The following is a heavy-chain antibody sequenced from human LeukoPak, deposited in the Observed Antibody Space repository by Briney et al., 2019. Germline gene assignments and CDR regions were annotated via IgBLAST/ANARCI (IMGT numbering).Heavy chain of an antibody. CDR1: GFTLNSYS. J-gene: IGHJ4*02. CDR2: ISSSSSTI. Sequence: GRSLRLSCAASGFTLNSYSMNWVRQAPGKGLEWVSYISSSSSTIYYADSVKGRFTISRDNAKNSLYLQMNSLRAEDTAVYYCARDVVSSGWSDYFDYWGQGTLVTVSS. V-gene: IGHV3-48*01. CDR3: ARDVVSSGWSDYFDY. D-gene: IGHD6-19*01.